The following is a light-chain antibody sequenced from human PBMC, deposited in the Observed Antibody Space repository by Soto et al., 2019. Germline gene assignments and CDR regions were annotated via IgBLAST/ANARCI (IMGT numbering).Light chain of an antibody. CDR1: QTISSW. J-gene: IGKJ1*01. CDR2: KAS. Sequence: DIQTNQSPSTLSGSVGDRVSITCRASQTISSWLAWYQQKPVKAPKLLIYKASTLKSGVPSRFSGSGSGTEFTLTISSLQPDDFATYYCQHYNSYSEAFCQGTKVDTK. V-gene: IGKV1-5*03. CDR3: QHYNSYSEA.